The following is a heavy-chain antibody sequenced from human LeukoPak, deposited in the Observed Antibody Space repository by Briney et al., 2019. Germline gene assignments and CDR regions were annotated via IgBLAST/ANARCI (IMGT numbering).Heavy chain of an antibody. CDR3: AGAFTKQQLVRSEFDP. D-gene: IGHD6-13*01. J-gene: IGHJ5*02. CDR1: EYSFTSYW. CDR2: IYPGDSDT. Sequence: GESLKISCKGSEYSFTSYWIGWVRQMPGKGLEWMGIIYPGDSDTRYSPSFQGQVTISADKSISTAYLQWSSLKASDTAMYYCAGAFTKQQLVRSEFDPWGQGTLVTVSS. V-gene: IGHV5-51*01.